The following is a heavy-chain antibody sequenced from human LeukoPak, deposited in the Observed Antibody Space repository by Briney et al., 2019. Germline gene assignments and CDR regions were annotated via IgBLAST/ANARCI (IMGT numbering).Heavy chain of an antibody. CDR1: RGTFSSYA. CDR2: IIPIFGTA. J-gene: IGHJ4*02. V-gene: IGHV1-69*05. CDR3: AISGVGTTKEVDY. Sequence: ASVKVSCKASRGTFSSYAISWVRQAPGQGLEWMGRIIPIFGTANYAQKFQGRVTITTDESTSTAYMELSSLRSEDTAVYYCAISGVGTTKEVDYWGQGTLVTVSS. D-gene: IGHD4-17*01.